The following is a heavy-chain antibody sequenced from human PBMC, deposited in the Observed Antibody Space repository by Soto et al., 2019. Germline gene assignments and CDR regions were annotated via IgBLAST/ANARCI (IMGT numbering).Heavy chain of an antibody. D-gene: IGHD3-22*01. Sequence: SETLSLTCTVSGGSISSGDYYWSWIRQPPGKGLEWIGYIYYSGNTYYNPSLKSRIAISVDTSKRLFSLKLTSVSAADTAVYYCARVPTYYQDSIGYQPFHPWGQGTLVTVSS. J-gene: IGHJ5*02. CDR1: GGSISSGDYY. CDR3: ARVPTYYQDSIGYQPFHP. CDR2: IYYSGNT. V-gene: IGHV4-30-4*01.